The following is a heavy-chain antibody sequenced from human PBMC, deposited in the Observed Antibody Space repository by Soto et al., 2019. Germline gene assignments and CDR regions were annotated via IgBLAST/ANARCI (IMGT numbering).Heavy chain of an antibody. Sequence: QVQLVESGGGVVQPGRSLRLSCAASGFTFSSYGMHWVRQAPGKGLEWVAVISYDGSNKYYADSVKGRFTISRDNSKNTLYRQMNSLRAEDTAVYYCAKDASTVTGYYYYYGMDVWGQGTTVTVSS. CDR1: GFTFSSYG. V-gene: IGHV3-30*18. D-gene: IGHD4-17*01. CDR3: AKDASTVTGYYYYYGMDV. CDR2: ISYDGSNK. J-gene: IGHJ6*02.